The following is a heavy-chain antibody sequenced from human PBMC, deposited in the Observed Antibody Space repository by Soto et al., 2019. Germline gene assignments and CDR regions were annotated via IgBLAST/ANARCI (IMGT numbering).Heavy chain of an antibody. Sequence: EMQLVESGGGLVKPGGSLRLSCEASGSTFSDVWMTWVRQAPGKGLEWVGRIKKKTDGGTTHYAASVKGRFTISRDDSKSTLYLQMNSLKIEDTAVYYCTAAVWGWVDPWGQGTLVTVSS. D-gene: IGHD3-16*01. V-gene: IGHV3-15*01. J-gene: IGHJ5*02. CDR3: TAAVWGWVDP. CDR1: GSTFSDVW. CDR2: IKKKTDGGTT.